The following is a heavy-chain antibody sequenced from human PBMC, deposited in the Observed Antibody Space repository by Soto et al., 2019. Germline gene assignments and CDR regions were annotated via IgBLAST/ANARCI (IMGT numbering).Heavy chain of an antibody. J-gene: IGHJ4*02. Sequence: SETLSLTCAVSGDSVTSNVWWSWVRQPPGKGLEWIGEAYHNGLTDYNPSLKSRVTMSVDTSKNEFSLKLTSLTAADTAIYYCERDAAVPGESDRFDYWGQGTPVTVYS. CDR3: ERDAAVPGESDRFDY. V-gene: IGHV4-4*02. CDR2: AYHNGLT. D-gene: IGHD6-19*01. CDR1: GDSVTSNVW.